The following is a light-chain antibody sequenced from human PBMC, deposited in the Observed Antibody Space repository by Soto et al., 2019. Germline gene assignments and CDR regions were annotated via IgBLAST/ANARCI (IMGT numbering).Light chain of an antibody. CDR3: QSYDSSLSTSV. J-gene: IGLJ2*01. V-gene: IGLV1-40*03. CDR2: GNS. Sequence: QAVVTQPPSVSGAPGQRVTISCTGSSSNIGAGYDVNWYQQLPGTAPKVLIYGNSNRPSGVPDRFSGSKSGASASLAITGLQAGDEADYYCQSYDSSLSTSVFGGGTQLTVL. CDR1: SSNIGAGYD.